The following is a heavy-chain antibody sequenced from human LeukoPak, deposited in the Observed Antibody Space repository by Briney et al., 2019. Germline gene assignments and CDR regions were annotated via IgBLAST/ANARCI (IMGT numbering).Heavy chain of an antibody. CDR3: ARDFTGDLYFDY. J-gene: IGHJ4*02. V-gene: IGHV4-59*01. CDR2: IYYSGST. Sequence: SETLSLTCTVSGDSLSSYYWSWVPQPPGKRLEWIGYIYYSGSTNYNPSLKSRVTISVDTSKNQFSLKLSSVTAADTAVYYCARDFTGDLYFDYWGQGTLVTVSS. D-gene: IGHD7-27*01. CDR1: GDSLSSYY.